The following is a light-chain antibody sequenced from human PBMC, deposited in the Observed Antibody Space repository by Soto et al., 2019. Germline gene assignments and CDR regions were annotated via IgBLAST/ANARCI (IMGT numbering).Light chain of an antibody. CDR3: CSFAGSYTFGV. CDR1: SSDVGDYNY. V-gene: IGLV2-11*01. Sequence: QSVLTQPRSVSGSPGQSVTISCTGTSSDVGDYNYVSWYQQYPGKAPKLVIYDVSKRPSGVPDRFSGSKSGNTASLTISGLPDEDEADYYCCSFAGSYTFGVFGGGTKLTVL. CDR2: DVS. J-gene: IGLJ3*02.